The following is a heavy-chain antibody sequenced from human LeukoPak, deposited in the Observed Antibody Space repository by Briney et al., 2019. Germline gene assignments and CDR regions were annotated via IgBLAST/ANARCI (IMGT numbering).Heavy chain of an antibody. CDR3: ARDPNGDYIGTFDM. CDR1: GFTFSTYS. Sequence: GGSLRLSCAASGFTFSTYSMNWVRQAPGKGLEWVSSISGSGGSTQYADSVQGRFAISRDNSKNTLYLQMNSLRVEDTAVYFCARDPNGDYIGTFDMWGRGAMVSVSS. D-gene: IGHD4-17*01. V-gene: IGHV3-23*01. CDR2: ISGSGGST. J-gene: IGHJ3*02.